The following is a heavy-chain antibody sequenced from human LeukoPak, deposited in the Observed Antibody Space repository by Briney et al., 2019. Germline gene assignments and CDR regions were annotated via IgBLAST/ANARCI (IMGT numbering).Heavy chain of an antibody. V-gene: IGHV3-23*01. CDR2: ISGNGGST. Sequence: PGGSLRLSCAASGFTFSNYAMSWVRQAPGKGLEWVSAISGNGGSTYHADSVKGRFTISRDNSKNTLYLQMNSLRAEDTAVYYCAKPHYDFWSPNDAFDIWGQGTMVTVSS. CDR1: GFTFSNYA. D-gene: IGHD3-3*01. J-gene: IGHJ3*02. CDR3: AKPHYDFWSPNDAFDI.